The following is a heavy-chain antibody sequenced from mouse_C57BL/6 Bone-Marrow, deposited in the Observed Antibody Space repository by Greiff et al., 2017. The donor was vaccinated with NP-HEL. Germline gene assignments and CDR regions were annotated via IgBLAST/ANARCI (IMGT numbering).Heavy chain of an antibody. CDR1: GYTFTSYW. Sequence: QVQLQQPGAELVMPGASVKLSCKASGYTFTSYWMHWVKQSPGQGLEWIGDIDPSDSYTNYNQKFKGKSTLTVDKSSSTAYLQLSSLTSEDSAVNCCARSNYDGSSIDYWGKGTTLTVSS. D-gene: IGHD1-1*01. V-gene: IGHV1-69*01. CDR3: ARSNYDGSSIDY. J-gene: IGHJ2*01. CDR2: IDPSDSYT.